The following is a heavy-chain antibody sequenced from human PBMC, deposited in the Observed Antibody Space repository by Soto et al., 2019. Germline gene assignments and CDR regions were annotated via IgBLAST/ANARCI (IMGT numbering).Heavy chain of an antibody. CDR1: GGSISSGGYY. J-gene: IGHJ4*02. CDR2: IYYSGST. D-gene: IGHD1-1*01. V-gene: IGHV4-31*02. CDR3: ARVRVPPGTPRFDY. Sequence: PSETLSLTCTVSGGSISSGGYYWSWIRQHPGKGLEWIGYIYYSGSTYYNPSLKSRVTISVDASKNQFSLKLSSVTAADTAVYYCARVRVPPGTPRFDYWGQGTLVTVSS.